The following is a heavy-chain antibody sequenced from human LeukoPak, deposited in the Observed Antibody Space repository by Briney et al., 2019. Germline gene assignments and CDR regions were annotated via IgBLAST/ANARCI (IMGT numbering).Heavy chain of an antibody. V-gene: IGHV3-23*01. D-gene: IGHD3-10*02. CDR1: GFTFSSYA. CDR2: ISGSGGST. CDR3: AELGITMIGGV. J-gene: IGHJ6*04. Sequence: PGGSLRLSCAASGFTFSSYAVSWVRQAPGKGLEWVSVISGSGGSTHYADSVKGRFTISRDNSKNSLYLQMNSLRAEDTAVYYCAELGITMIGGVWGKGTTVTISS.